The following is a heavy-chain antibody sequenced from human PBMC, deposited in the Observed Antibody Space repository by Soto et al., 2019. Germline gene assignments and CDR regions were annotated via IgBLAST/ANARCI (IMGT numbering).Heavy chain of an antibody. CDR1: GYTFTSYG. CDR2: ISAYNGNT. CDR3: ARDHGSGKNLGRWEDY. V-gene: IGHV1-18*01. J-gene: IGHJ4*02. D-gene: IGHD3-10*01. Sequence: QVQLVQSGAEVKKPGASVKVSCKASGYTFTSYGISWVRQAPGQGLEWMGWISAYNGNTNYAQKRQGRDIMTRDTSTSTDYMELRSLRSDDTAVYYCARDHGSGKNLGRWEDYWGQGTLVTVSS.